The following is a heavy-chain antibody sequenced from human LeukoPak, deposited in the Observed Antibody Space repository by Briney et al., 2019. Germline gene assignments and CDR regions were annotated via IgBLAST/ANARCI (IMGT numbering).Heavy chain of an antibody. CDR1: GFTFSSYA. V-gene: IGHV3-30-3*01. Sequence: GGSLRLSCAASGFTFSSYAMHWVRQAPGEGLEWVAVISYDGSNKYYADSVKGRFTISRDNSKNTLYLQMNSLRAEDTAVYYCARDGTGAGPDYYYFDYWGQGTLVTVSS. CDR3: ARDGTGAGPDYYYFDY. D-gene: IGHD3/OR15-3a*01. CDR2: ISYDGSNK. J-gene: IGHJ4*02.